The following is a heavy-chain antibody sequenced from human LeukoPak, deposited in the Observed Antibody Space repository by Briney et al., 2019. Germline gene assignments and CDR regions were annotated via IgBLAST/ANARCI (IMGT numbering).Heavy chain of an antibody. J-gene: IGHJ4*02. D-gene: IGHD4-17*01. V-gene: IGHV1-18*01. Sequence: ASVKVSCKASGYTFTSYGISWVRQAPGRGLEWMGWISAYNGNTNYAQKLQGRVTMTTDTSTSTAYMELRSLRSDDTAVYYCATLGVTTSLFDYWGQGTLVTVSS. CDR2: ISAYNGNT. CDR3: ATLGVTTSLFDY. CDR1: GYTFTSYG.